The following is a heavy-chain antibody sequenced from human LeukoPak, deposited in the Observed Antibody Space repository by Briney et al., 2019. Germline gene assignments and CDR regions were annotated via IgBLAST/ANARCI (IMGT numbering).Heavy chain of an antibody. J-gene: IGHJ3*02. CDR2: IHYSGGT. CDR3: ARPYSNYVGNDAFAI. V-gene: IGHV4-39*01. D-gene: IGHD4-11*01. CDR1: GDSISAGTYY. Sequence: SETLSLTCTVSGDSISAGTYYWGWIRQPPGKGLEWIGTIHYSGGTYYNPSLKGRVTISVDTSKNQFSLKLTSATAADTAVYYCARPYSNYVGNDAFAIWGQGTMVTVSS.